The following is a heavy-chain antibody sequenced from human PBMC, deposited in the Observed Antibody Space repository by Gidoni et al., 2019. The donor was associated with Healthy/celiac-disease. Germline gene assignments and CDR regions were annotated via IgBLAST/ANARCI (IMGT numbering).Heavy chain of an antibody. D-gene: IGHD2-2*01. CDR3: AKDNHAIVVVPAALYYYGMDV. Sequence: EVQLLESGGGLVQRGGSLRLSCAASGFTFRSSAMRWVRQAPGKGLDWVSAMSGSGVSTYYADSVKGRFTISRDNSKNTLYLQMNSLRAEDTAVYYCAKDNHAIVVVPAALYYYGMDVWVQGTTVTVSS. CDR2: MSGSGVST. V-gene: IGHV3-23*01. CDR1: GFTFRSSA. J-gene: IGHJ6*02.